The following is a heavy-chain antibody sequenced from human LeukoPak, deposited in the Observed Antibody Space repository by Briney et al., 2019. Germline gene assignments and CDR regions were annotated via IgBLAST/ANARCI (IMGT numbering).Heavy chain of an antibody. CDR3: ARGRDLLPTPDFDY. V-gene: IGHV3-53*01. Sequence: GGSLRLSCAASGFTVSSSYMGWVRQAPGKGLGWVSVIYSGGSAYYADSVKGRFTISRDNSKNTLYLQMNSLRAEDTAVYYCARGRDLLPTPDFDYWGQGTLVTASS. J-gene: IGHJ4*02. CDR1: GFTVSSSY. CDR2: IYSGGSA. D-gene: IGHD1-26*01.